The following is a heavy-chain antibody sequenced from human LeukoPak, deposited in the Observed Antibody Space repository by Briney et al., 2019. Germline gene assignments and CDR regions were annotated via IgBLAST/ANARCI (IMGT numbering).Heavy chain of an antibody. D-gene: IGHD3-3*01. V-gene: IGHV5-51*01. Sequence: GESLKISCKGSGFTFTSCWIGWVRQMPGKGLEWMGIIYPGDSDTTYSPSFQGQVSISADKSINTAYLQWSSLKASDTAMYYCARLPGWSDVSSWFDPWGQGTQVTVSS. CDR3: ARLPGWSDVSSWFDP. CDR1: GFTFTSCW. J-gene: IGHJ5*02. CDR2: IYPGDSDT.